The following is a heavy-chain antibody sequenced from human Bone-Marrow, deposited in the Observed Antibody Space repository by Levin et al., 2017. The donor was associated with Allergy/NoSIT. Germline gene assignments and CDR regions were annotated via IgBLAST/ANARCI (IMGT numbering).Heavy chain of an antibody. V-gene: IGHV1-46*01. D-gene: IGHD1-1*01. CDR3: ARRISRDSTVISDLYAMDV. CDR1: GYTFMNYY. Sequence: GASVKVSCKASGYTFMNYYVHWVRQAPGQGLEWLGIINPNDASTSYAQKFQGRVTMTRDTSTGTVYMELSSLTSEDTAVYYCARRISRDSTVISDLYAMDVWGQGTTITVSS. J-gene: IGHJ6*02. CDR2: INPNDAST.